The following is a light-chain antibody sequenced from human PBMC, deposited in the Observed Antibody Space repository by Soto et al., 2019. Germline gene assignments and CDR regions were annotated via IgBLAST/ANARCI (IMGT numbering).Light chain of an antibody. CDR1: QSVTSTA. V-gene: IGKV3-20*01. CDR2: GAS. CDR3: KHYVTXSIT. Sequence: EIVLTQSPGTPSLSPGEIATLSCRASQSVTSTALAWYQQKPGQAPRLLMYGASSSAHGTPDRISGGGSGTHFTLTLSRLEPEDFAVYYSKHYVTXSITCGQGTRLXI. J-gene: IGKJ5*01.